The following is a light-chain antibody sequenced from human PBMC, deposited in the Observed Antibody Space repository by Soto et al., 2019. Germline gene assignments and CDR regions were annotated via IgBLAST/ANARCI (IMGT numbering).Light chain of an antibody. CDR1: SSNIGNNY. CDR2: DNN. Sequence: QSVLTQPPSLSAAPGQKVTISCSGSSSNIGNNYVSWYQQLPGTAPKLLIYDNNKRPSGIPDRFSGSKSGTSATLGITGLQTGDEADYYCGTWDSSLSAHVFGTGTKLTVL. J-gene: IGLJ1*01. V-gene: IGLV1-51*01. CDR3: GTWDSSLSAHV.